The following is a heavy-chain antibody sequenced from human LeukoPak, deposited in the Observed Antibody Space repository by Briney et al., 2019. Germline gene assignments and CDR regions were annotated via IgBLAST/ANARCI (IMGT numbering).Heavy chain of an antibody. CDR2: IIPIFGTA. V-gene: IGHV1-69*01. D-gene: IGHD3-22*01. CDR3: ARSHYYDSSGEQGIEINWFDP. CDR1: GGTSSSYA. J-gene: IGHJ5*02. Sequence: SVKVSCKASGGTSSSYAISWVRQAPGQGLEWMGGIIPIFGTANYAQKFQGRVTITADESTSTAYMELSSLRSEDTAVYYCARSHYYDSSGEQGIEINWFDPWGQGTLVTVSS.